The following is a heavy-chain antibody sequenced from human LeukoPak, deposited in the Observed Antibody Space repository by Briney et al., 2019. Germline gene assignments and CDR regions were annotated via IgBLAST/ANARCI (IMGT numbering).Heavy chain of an antibody. CDR2: ISSNGVSA. CDR3: ARRFSSSEFFSDC. CDR1: GFTFSSYA. J-gene: IGHJ4*02. V-gene: IGHV3-64*01. Sequence: GGSLRLSCAASGFTFSSYAMHWVRQAPGKGLEYVSGISSNGVSAYYANSVKGRFTISRDNSKNTLYLQMASLRAEDMAVYYCARRFSSSEFFSDCWGQGTLVTVSS. D-gene: IGHD3-22*01.